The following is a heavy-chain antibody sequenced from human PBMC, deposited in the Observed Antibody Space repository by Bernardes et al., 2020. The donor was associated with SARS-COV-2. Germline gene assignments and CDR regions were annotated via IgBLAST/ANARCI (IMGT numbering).Heavy chain of an antibody. D-gene: IGHD5-12*01. CDR1: GSSFNNYW. J-gene: IGHJ3*02. CDR3: ARPARDGYNSDTSDI. Sequence: GASLKSSSKGSGSSFNNYWIAWVRPIPGKGLEWMGIIYPGDSDTRYSPSFQGQVTISADKSISTAYLQWSSLEASDTAMYYCARPARDGYNSDTSDIWGQGTMVTVSS. V-gene: IGHV5-51*01. CDR2: IYPGDSDT.